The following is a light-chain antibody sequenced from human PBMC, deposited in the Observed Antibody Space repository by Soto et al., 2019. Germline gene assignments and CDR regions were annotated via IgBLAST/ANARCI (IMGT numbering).Light chain of an antibody. J-gene: IGLJ1*01. V-gene: IGLV2-14*01. CDR1: SSDIGPYDY. CDR3: TTFAPGRIYV. Sequence: QSALTQPASVSGSPGQSITISCSGASSDIGPYDYVSWYQHHPGRAPKLLIYEVSNRPSGVSYRFSGSKSGNTASLTISGLQAEDEGDYYCTTFAPGRIYVFGSGTKLTAL. CDR2: EVS.